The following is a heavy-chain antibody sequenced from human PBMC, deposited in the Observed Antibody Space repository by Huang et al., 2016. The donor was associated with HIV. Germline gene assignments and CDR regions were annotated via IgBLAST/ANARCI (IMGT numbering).Heavy chain of an antibody. V-gene: IGHV6-1*01. Sequence: QLQQSGPGLLKPSQTPSLTCAISEDSVSGNSITWNWIRQSPSRGLEWLGRTYYRSKWYIDYAESVKSRMTIDTETSKNQFSLQLKSVVPEDTAVYFCARGHDFYYDRRGYSFDYWGQGSLVTVSS. CDR1: EDSVSGNSIT. D-gene: IGHD3-22*01. CDR2: TYYRSKWYI. CDR3: ARGHDFYYDRRGYSFDY. J-gene: IGHJ4*02.